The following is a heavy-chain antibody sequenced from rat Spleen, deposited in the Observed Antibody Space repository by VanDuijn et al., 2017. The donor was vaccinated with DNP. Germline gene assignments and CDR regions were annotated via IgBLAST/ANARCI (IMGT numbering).Heavy chain of an antibody. V-gene: IGHV2S12*01. CDR3: TREGYGGSPDY. Sequence: QVQLKESGSGLVQPSQTLSLTCAVSGFSLTSFGVSWVRQPPGRGLEWVAAISSGGSTYYNSALKSRLSISRDTSKSQVFLKMNSLQNEETAIYFCTREGYGGSPDYWGQGVMVTVSS. J-gene: IGHJ2*01. CDR1: GFSLTSFG. D-gene: IGHD1-11*01. CDR2: ISSGGST.